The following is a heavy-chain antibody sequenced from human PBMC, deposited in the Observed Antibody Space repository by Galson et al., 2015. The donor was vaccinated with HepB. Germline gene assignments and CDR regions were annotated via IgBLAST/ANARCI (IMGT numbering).Heavy chain of an antibody. CDR2: IKQDGSEK. D-gene: IGHD2-21*01. CDR3: ARDYILWGFDY. J-gene: IGHJ4*02. CDR1: GFTFRDYG. Sequence: SLRLSCAASGFTFRDYGMTWVRQAPGKGLEWVANIKQDGSEKYHVDSVKGRFTISRDNAKNSVYLQMNSLRAEDTAVYYCARDYILWGFDYWGQGTLVTVSS. V-gene: IGHV3-7*03.